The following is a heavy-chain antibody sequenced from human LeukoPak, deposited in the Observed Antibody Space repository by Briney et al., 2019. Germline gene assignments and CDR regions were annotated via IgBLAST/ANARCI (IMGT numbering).Heavy chain of an antibody. D-gene: IGHD5-24*01. CDR1: GLTVNSNY. CDR2: IYSGGTT. CDR3: ARALLVRNGYNYSPNYFDY. J-gene: IGHJ4*02. Sequence: GGSLRLSCAASGLTVNSNYMNWVRQAPGKGLQWVSAIYSGGTTYYADSVKGRFTISRDNSKNTLYLQMNSLRAEDTAVYYCARALLVRNGYNYSPNYFDYWGQGTLVTVSS. V-gene: IGHV3-53*01.